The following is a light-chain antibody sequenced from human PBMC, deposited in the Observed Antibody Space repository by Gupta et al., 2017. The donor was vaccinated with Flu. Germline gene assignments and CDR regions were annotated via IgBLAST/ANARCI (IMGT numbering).Light chain of an antibody. J-gene: IGKJ4*01. CDR2: DTS. CDR3: QQRSNGPPRLT. Sequence: EIVLTQSPATLSLSPGERATLSCSASQSVSSYLDWYQQKPGQAPRLLIYDTSNRATGTPARFTGSGSGTDFTLTISSLGPEDVAVYYCQQRSNGPPRLTFGGGTKVEIK. V-gene: IGKV3-11*01. CDR1: QSVSSY.